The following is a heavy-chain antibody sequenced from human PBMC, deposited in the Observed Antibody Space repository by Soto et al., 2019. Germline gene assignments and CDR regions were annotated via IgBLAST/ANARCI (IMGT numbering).Heavy chain of an antibody. CDR2: IYSGGST. CDR1: GVIVNNNY. Sequence: EVQLVASGGGLIQPGGSLRLSCAASGVIVNNNYMSWVRQAPGKGLEWVSIIYSGGSTNYADSVQGRFTISRDNSNNTLYLHMNSLRPDDTGMYYCARGGLVGATLRGSFDIWGQGTMVTVSA. V-gene: IGHV3-53*01. D-gene: IGHD1-26*01. J-gene: IGHJ3*02. CDR3: ARGGLVGATLRGSFDI.